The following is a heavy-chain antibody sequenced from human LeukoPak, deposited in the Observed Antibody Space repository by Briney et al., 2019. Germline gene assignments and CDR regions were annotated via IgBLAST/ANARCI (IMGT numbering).Heavy chain of an antibody. CDR2: IFYSENT. Sequence: SSETLSLTCTVSGGSISSSNYFWGWVRQPPGKGLEWIGNIFYSENTYYNPSLKSRVIISVDTSKNQFSLRLSSVTAADTAVYYCARLQYHYYYMDVWGKGTTVTVSS. CDR3: ARLQYHYYYMDV. D-gene: IGHD2/OR15-2a*01. V-gene: IGHV4-39*01. J-gene: IGHJ6*03. CDR1: GGSISSSNYF.